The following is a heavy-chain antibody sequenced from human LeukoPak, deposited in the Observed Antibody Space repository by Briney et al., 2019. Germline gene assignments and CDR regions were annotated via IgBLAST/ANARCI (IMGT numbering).Heavy chain of an antibody. J-gene: IGHJ4*02. V-gene: IGHV3-74*01. CDR1: GFTLSRHW. D-gene: IGHD5-18*01. CDR2: IDSDGSDT. CDR3: AGGLSGEYSYGYSDY. Sequence: GGSLRLSCTASGFTLSRHWMHWVRQEPGKGLVWVSRIDSDGSDTNYADSVKGRFTISRDNAKNTLYLQMNSLRAEDSAVYYCAGGLSGEYSYGYSDYWGQGNVVTVSS.